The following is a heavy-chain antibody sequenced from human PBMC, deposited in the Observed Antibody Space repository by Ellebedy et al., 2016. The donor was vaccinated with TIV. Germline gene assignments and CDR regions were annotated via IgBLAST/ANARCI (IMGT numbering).Heavy chain of an antibody. V-gene: IGHV1-18*01. CDR3: ARDMVQGVVSRYLWFDY. CDR2: ISAYTGNT. Sequence: AASVKVSCKASGYDFASYSVSWVRQAPGQGLEWMGWISAYTGNTNYAQKFQGRVSLTTDISTSTAYMELRSLRSDDTAVYYCARDMVQGVVSRYLWFDYWGQGTLVTVSS. CDR1: GYDFASYS. D-gene: IGHD2-15*01. J-gene: IGHJ4*02.